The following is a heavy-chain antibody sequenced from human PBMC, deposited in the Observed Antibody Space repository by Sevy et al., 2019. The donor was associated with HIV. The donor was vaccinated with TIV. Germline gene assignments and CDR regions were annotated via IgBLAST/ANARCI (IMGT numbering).Heavy chain of an antibody. D-gene: IGHD3-22*01. CDR1: GFTVSGNY. V-gene: IGHV3-66*01. CDR2: IFGGGNT. Sequence: GGSLRLSCAASGFTVSGNYMSWVRQAPGKGLEWVSGIFGGGNTHFADSVKGRFTISRDNSKNTLSLQMSSLSAEDTAVYYCARAVEDYSDSSAWDWYFDLWGRGTLVTVSS. CDR3: ARAVEDYSDSSAWDWYFDL. J-gene: IGHJ2*01.